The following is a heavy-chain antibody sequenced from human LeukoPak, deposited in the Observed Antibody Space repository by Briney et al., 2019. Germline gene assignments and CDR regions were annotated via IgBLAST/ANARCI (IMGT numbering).Heavy chain of an antibody. Sequence: PSETLSLTCAVYGGSFSGYYWSWIRQPPGKGLEWIGYIYYSGSTNYNPPLKSRVTISVDTSKNQFSLKLSSVTAADTAVYYCARSDYGDYSWFDPWGQGTLVTVSS. CDR3: ARSDYGDYSWFDP. CDR1: GGSFSGYY. J-gene: IGHJ5*02. V-gene: IGHV4-59*01. CDR2: IYYSGST. D-gene: IGHD4-17*01.